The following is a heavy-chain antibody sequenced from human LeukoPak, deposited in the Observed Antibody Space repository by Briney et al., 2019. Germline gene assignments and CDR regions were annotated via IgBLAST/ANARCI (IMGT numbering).Heavy chain of an antibody. D-gene: IGHD5-24*01. Sequence: ASVKVSCKASGYTFTSYGISWVRQAPGQGLEWMGWISAYNGITNYAQKFQGRVTMTRDASISTAYMELSRLRSDDTAVYYFSSINYHRSSYYYMDGWGKRNTVNVSS. CDR1: GYTFTSYG. J-gene: IGHJ6*03. CDR2: ISAYNGIT. CDR3: SSINYHRSSYYYMDG. V-gene: IGHV1-18*01.